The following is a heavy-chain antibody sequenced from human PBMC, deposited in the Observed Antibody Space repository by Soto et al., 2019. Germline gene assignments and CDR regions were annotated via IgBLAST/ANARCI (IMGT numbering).Heavy chain of an antibody. Sequence: SETLSLTCAVSGGSIISGGYSWIWIQQPPGKGLEWIGYIYHGGSTYYNPSLKSRVTISVDRSKNQFSLKLSSVTAADTAVYYCARDGCGGDCYDYWGQGTLVTVS. CDR1: GGSIISGGYS. J-gene: IGHJ4*02. CDR3: ARDGCGGDCYDY. CDR2: IYHGGST. V-gene: IGHV4-30-2*01. D-gene: IGHD2-21*01.